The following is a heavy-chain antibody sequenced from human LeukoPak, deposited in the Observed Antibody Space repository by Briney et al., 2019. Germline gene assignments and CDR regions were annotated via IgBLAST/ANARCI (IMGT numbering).Heavy chain of an antibody. CDR1: GFTFSSYS. D-gene: IGHD3-10*01. CDR2: ISSSSSYI. V-gene: IGHV3-21*01. Sequence: GSLRLSCAASGFTFSSYSMNWVRQAPGKGLEWVSSISSSSSYIYYADSVKGRFTISRDNAKSSLYLQMNSLRAEDTAVYYCARAAVELWFGGGYHDAFDIWGQGTMVTVSS. CDR3: ARAAVELWFGGGYHDAFDI. J-gene: IGHJ3*02.